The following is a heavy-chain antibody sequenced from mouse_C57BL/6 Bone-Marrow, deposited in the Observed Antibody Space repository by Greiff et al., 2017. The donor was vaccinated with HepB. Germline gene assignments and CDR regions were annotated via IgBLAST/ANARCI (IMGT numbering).Heavy chain of an antibody. CDR3: ARKTGTGTWFAY. CDR1: GYTFTSYG. V-gene: IGHV1-81*01. J-gene: IGHJ3*01. CDR2: IYPRSGNT. D-gene: IGHD4-1*01. Sequence: VQLKQSGAELARPGASVKLSCKASGYTFTSYGISWVKQRTGQGLEWIGEIYPRSGNTYYNEKFKGKATLTADKSSSTAYMELRSLTSEDSAVYFCARKTGTGTWFAYWGQGTLVTVSA.